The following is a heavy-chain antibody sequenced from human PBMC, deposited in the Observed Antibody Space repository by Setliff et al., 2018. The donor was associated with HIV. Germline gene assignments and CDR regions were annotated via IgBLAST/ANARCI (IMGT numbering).Heavy chain of an antibody. CDR2: LYPSGIT. V-gene: IGHV3-66*03. CDR3: ARDRGTQHYSFDY. D-gene: IGHD1-26*01. J-gene: IGHJ4*02. CDR1: GFTFSDYY. Sequence: PGGSLRLSCTASGFTFSDYYMSWIRQAPGKGLEWVSILYPSGITNYAASVKGRFTISRDSSDTTVSLQMNSLRSEDTAIYYCARDRGTQHYSFDYWGQGTLVTVSS.